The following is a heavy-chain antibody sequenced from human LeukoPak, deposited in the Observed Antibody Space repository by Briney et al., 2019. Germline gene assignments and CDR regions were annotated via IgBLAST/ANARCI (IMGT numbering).Heavy chain of an antibody. D-gene: IGHD5-18*01. CDR3: AKDKAMGDYYYYYGMDV. J-gene: IGHJ6*02. V-gene: IGHV3-21*04. Sequence: PGGSLRLSCVASGFTFSSYSMNWVRQAPGKGLEWVSSISSSSSYIYYADSVKGRFTISRDNAKNSLYLQMNSLRAEDTALYYCAKDKAMGDYYYYYGMDVWGQGTTVTVSS. CDR1: GFTFSSYS. CDR2: ISSSSSYI.